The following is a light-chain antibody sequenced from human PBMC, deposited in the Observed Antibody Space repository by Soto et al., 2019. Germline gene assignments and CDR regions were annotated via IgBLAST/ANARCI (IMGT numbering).Light chain of an antibody. V-gene: IGKV3-15*01. CDR3: QQYQDWRRS. CDR1: QRLHGS. Sequence: EIVMTQSPATLSVSPGERVTLSCRASQRLHGSLLWFQKKSGQPPRLLIYGATARVAGVPVRFSGSGGGTEFTLTISSLQSEDCASYFCQQYQDWRRSFGQWTKVDIK. CDR2: GAT. J-gene: IGKJ2*01.